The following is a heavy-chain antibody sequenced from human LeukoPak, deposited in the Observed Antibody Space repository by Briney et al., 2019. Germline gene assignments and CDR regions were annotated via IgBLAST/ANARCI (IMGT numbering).Heavy chain of an antibody. CDR2: ISSSGSTI. D-gene: IGHD3-10*02. Sequence: GGSLRLSCSASGFSFSTDGMSWVRQAPGKGLEWVSYISSSGSTIYYADSVKGRFTISRDNAKNSLYLQMNSLRAEDTAVYYCAELGITMIGGVWGKGTTVTISS. CDR3: AELGITMIGGV. J-gene: IGHJ6*04. CDR1: GFSFSTDG. V-gene: IGHV3-48*03.